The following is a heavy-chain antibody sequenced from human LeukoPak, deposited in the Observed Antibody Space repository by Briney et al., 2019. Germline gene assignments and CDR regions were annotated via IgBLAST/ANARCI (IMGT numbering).Heavy chain of an antibody. CDR3: AVGRPRNTTRLDDGYDF. V-gene: IGHV4-4*07. CDR2: VSTSGRT. CDR1: GGSISSYY. Sequence: PSETLSLTCTVSGGSISSYYWSWIRQPPGKGLEWIGRVSTSGRTNYNPSLKSRLTMSADTSKKQFSLILNSVTAADTAVYYCAVGRPRNTTRLDDGYDFWGQGTMVTVSS. D-gene: IGHD1-1*01. J-gene: IGHJ3*01.